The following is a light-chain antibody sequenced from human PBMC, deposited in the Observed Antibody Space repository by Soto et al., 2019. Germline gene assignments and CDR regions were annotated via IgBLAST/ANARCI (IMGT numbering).Light chain of an antibody. CDR1: QSISSW. CDR2: KAS. CDR3: QQYSSYLFT. Sequence: DIQMTQSPSTLSASVGDRGTITCRASQSISSWLAWYQQKPGKAPKLLIYKASTLESGVPSRFSGSGSGTEFTLTISSLQPDDFATYYGQQYSSYLFTFGPGTKVDIK. V-gene: IGKV1-5*03. J-gene: IGKJ3*01.